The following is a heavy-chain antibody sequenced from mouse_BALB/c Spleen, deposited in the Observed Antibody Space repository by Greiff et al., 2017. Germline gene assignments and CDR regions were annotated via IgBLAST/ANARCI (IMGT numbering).Heavy chain of an antibody. CDR3: ARHDGNYVPFAY. V-gene: IGHV5-12-1*01. J-gene: IGHJ3*01. Sequence: DVKLVESGGGLVKPGGSLKLSCAASGFAFSSYDMSWVRQTPEKRLEWVAYISSGGGSTYYPDTVKGRFTISRDNAKNTLYLQMSSLKSEDTAMYYCARHDGNYVPFAYWGQGTLVTVSA. CDR2: ISSGGGST. D-gene: IGHD2-1*01. CDR1: GFAFSSYD.